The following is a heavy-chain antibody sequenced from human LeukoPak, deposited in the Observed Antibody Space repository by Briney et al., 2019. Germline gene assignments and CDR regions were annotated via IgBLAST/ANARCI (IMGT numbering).Heavy chain of an antibody. CDR1: GFTFSSYA. CDR3: AKDRAYGEYSPDAFDI. CDR2: ISGSGGST. Sequence: GGSLRLSCAASGFTFSSYAMSWVRQAPGKGVEWVSAISGSGGSTYYADSVKGRFTISRDNSKNTLYLQMNSLRAEDTAVYYCAKDRAYGEYSPDAFDIWGQGTMVTVSS. J-gene: IGHJ3*02. V-gene: IGHV3-23*01. D-gene: IGHD4-17*01.